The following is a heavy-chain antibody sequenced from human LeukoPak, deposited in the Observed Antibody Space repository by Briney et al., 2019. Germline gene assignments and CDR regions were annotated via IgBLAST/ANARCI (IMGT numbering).Heavy chain of an antibody. J-gene: IGHJ4*02. D-gene: IGHD5-18*01. Sequence: ASVKVSRKVSGHTLTKLAIHWVRQAPGKGLEWMGNFDPEDGGIIYAQKFQGRVTMTEDTSTDTAYMELSSLRSEDTAVYYCAQGPRGYSYEMDYWGQGTLVTVSS. CDR2: FDPEDGGI. CDR1: GHTLTKLA. V-gene: IGHV1-24*01. CDR3: AQGPRGYSYEMDY.